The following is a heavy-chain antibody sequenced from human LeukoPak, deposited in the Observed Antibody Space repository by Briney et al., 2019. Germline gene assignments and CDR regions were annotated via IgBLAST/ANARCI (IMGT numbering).Heavy chain of an antibody. Sequence: GGSLRLSCAASGFTFDDYAMHWVRQVPGKGLQWVSSISWNGDSTGYAGSVKGRFSISRDNAKKSLYLQMHSLKTEDKALYYCAKGSGTYQGPFDYWGQGTLVTVSS. CDR1: GFTFDDYA. V-gene: IGHV3-9*01. D-gene: IGHD1-26*01. CDR2: ISWNGDST. CDR3: AKGSGTYQGPFDY. J-gene: IGHJ4*02.